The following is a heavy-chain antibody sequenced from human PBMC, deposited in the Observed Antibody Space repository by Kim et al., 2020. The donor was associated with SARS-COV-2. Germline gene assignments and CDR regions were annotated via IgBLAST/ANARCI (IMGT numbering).Heavy chain of an antibody. J-gene: IGHJ6*02. CDR3: ARQLGLRYDSSGYYTDYYGMDV. CDR2: IYYSGST. Sequence: SETLSLTCTVSGGSISSYYWSWIRQPPGKGLEWIGYIYYSGSTNYNPSLKSRVTISVDTSKNQFSLKLSSVTAADTDVYYCARQLGLRYDSSGYYTDYYGMDVWGQGTTVTVSS. D-gene: IGHD3-22*01. V-gene: IGHV4-59*08. CDR1: GGSISSYY.